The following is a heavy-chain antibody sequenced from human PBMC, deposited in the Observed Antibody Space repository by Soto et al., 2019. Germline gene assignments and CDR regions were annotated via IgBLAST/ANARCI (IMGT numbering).Heavy chain of an antibody. CDR2: ISGSGGST. CDR3: AKDLRKYDFWSALAGWFDP. D-gene: IGHD3-3*01. CDR1: GFTFSSYA. J-gene: IGHJ5*02. Sequence: GGSLRLSCAASGFTFSSYAMSWVRQAPGKGLEWVSAISGSGGSTYYADSVKGRFTISRDNSKNTLYLQMNSLRAEDTAVYYCAKDLRKYDFWSALAGWFDPWGQGTLVTVSS. V-gene: IGHV3-23*01.